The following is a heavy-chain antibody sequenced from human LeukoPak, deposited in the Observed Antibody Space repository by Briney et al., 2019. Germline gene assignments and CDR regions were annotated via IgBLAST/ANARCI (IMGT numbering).Heavy chain of an antibody. CDR3: ARDYGA. J-gene: IGHJ5*02. CDR2: INGDGFST. Sequence: GGSLRLSCVASGFTFSRYWMHWVRQAPGKGLVWVSRINGDGFSTTYADFVRGRFTISRDNAKNTVYLQMNSLRAEDTAVYYCARDYGAWGQGTLVTVSS. V-gene: IGHV3-74*03. D-gene: IGHD4/OR15-4a*01. CDR1: GFTFSRYW.